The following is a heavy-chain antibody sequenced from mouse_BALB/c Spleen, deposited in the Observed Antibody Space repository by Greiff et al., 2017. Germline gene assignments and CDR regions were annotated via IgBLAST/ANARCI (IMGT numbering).Heavy chain of an antibody. D-gene: IGHD4-1*01. V-gene: IGHV1-4*01. CDR2: INPSTGYT. CDR1: GYTFTSYW. CDR3: ALTGPFDY. J-gene: IGHJ2*01. Sequence: QVQLQQSGPQLVRPGASVKMSCKASGYTFTSYWMHWVKQRPGQGLEWIGYINPSTGYTEYNQKFKDKATLTADKSSSTAYMQLSSLTSEDSAVYYCALTGPFDYWGQGTTLTVSS.